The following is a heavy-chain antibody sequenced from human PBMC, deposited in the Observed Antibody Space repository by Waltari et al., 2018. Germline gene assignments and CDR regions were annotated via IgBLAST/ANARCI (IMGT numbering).Heavy chain of an antibody. Sequence: VQLVESGGGLVQPGRSLRLSCAASGFTFDDYAMHWVRQAPGKGLEWVASILNDGSDTKYADSVRGRFSISRDNSENTVYLQMDTLNIEDTGVYYCARGRSYGMDVWGQGTAVTVSS. J-gene: IGHJ6*02. V-gene: IGHV3-30*03. CDR3: ARGRSYGMDV. CDR2: ILNDGSDT. CDR1: GFTFDDYA.